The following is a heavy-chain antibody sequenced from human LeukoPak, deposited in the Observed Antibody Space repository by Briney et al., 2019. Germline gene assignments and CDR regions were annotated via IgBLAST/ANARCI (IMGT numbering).Heavy chain of an antibody. CDR2: ISYDGSNK. V-gene: IGHV3-30*18. CDR3: AKSLWSPIVGAPN. D-gene: IGHD1-26*01. Sequence: GGSLRLSCAASGFTFSNYEMNWVRQAPGKGLEWVAVISYDGSNKYYAHSVKGRFTISRDNSKNTLYLQMNSLRAEDTAVYYCAKSLWSPIVGAPNGGQGTLVTVSS. J-gene: IGHJ4*02. CDR1: GFTFSNYE.